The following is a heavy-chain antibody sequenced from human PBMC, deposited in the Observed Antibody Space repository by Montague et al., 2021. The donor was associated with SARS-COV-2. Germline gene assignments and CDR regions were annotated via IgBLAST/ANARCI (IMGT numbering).Heavy chain of an antibody. V-gene: IGHV6-1*01. J-gene: IGHJ2*01. Sequence: YNDYAVSVKSRVIINPDTSNNRISLRLNSVTPEDTAVYYCARAYCGGDCYFYWYFDLWGRGTMVTVSS. CDR2: YN. D-gene: IGHD2-21*02. CDR3: ARAYCGGDCYFYWYFDL.